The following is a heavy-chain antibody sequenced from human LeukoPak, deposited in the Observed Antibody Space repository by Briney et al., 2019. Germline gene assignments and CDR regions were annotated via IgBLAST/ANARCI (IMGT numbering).Heavy chain of an antibody. Sequence: PGGSLRLSCTASGFTFSSYSLNWVRQAPGKGLEWVSSISSSSSYIYYADSVKGRFTISRDNAKNSLYLQMNSLRAEDTAVYYCASEISGSYYNVNWGQGTLVTVSS. CDR1: GFTFSSYS. V-gene: IGHV3-21*01. D-gene: IGHD3-10*01. CDR3: ASEISGSYYNVN. J-gene: IGHJ4*02. CDR2: ISSSSSYI.